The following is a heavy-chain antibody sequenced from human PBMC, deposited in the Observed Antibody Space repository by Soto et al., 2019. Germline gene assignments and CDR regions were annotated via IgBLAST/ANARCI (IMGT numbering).Heavy chain of an antibody. Sequence: QITLKESGPPLVKPTQTLTLTCTFSGFSLSTGGVGVGWIRQPPGEALEWLALIYWDDDKRYRPSLESRLTITKDTSKNRLFLSMTNMDPVDTATYYCAHSRCGGDCLQSYSSHYYYGMDVWGQGTTVTVSS. CDR1: GFSLSTGGVG. J-gene: IGHJ6*02. V-gene: IGHV2-5*02. D-gene: IGHD2-21*02. CDR3: AHSRCGGDCLQSYSSHYYYGMDV. CDR2: IYWDDDK.